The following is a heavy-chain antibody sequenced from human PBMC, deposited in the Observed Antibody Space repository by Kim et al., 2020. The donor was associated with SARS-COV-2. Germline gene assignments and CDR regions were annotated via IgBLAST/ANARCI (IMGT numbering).Heavy chain of an antibody. J-gene: IGHJ6*02. CDR2: ISSNGGST. V-gene: IGHV3-64D*09. Sequence: GGSLRLSCSASGFTFSSYAMHWVRQAPGKGLEYVSAISSNGGSTYYADSVKGRFTISRDNSKNTLYLQMSSLRAEDTAVYYCVKEGGELVGNYYYYGMDVWGQGTTVTVSS. CDR3: VKEGGELVGNYYYYGMDV. D-gene: IGHD3-10*01. CDR1: GFTFSSYA.